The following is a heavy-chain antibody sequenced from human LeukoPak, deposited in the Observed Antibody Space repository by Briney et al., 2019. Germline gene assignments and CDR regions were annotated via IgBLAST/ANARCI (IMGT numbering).Heavy chain of an antibody. J-gene: IGHJ5*02. V-gene: IGHV3-23*01. D-gene: IGHD3-22*01. CDR2: ISNDGGGT. CDR1: GFTVSSNY. Sequence: GGSLRLSCAASGFTVSSNYMIWVRQAPGKGLEWVSAISNDGGGTNYADFVKGRFTISRDNSKNTLFLQMNSLRAEDTALYYCAKGSSGYFVDLWGQGTLVTVSS. CDR3: AKGSSGYFVDL.